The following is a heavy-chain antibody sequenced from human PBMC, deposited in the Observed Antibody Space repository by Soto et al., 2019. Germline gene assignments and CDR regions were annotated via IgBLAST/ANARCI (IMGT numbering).Heavy chain of an antibody. CDR2: INHSGST. Sequence: TLSLTCAVYGGTFSGYYWSWIRQPPGKGLEWIGEINHSGSTNYNPSLKSRVTISVDTSKNQFSLKLSSVTAADTAVYYCASDWTESEGYRYGLDDWGQGSLVTVAS. D-gene: IGHD5-18*01. CDR1: GGTFSGYY. V-gene: IGHV4-34*08. CDR3: ASDWTESEGYRYGLDD. J-gene: IGHJ4*02.